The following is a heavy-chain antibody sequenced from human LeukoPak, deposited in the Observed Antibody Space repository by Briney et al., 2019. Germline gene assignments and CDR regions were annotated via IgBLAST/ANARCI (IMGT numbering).Heavy chain of an antibody. CDR2: MNPNSGNS. Sequence: ASVKVSCKASGYTFTSFDFSWVRQATGQGLEWMGWMNPNSGNSGYAQRFQGRVTMTRNTAISTAYMELSGLRSDDTAVYYCARVNYYDSSGYYYYFDYWGQGTLVTVSS. CDR3: ARVNYYDSSGYYYYFDY. J-gene: IGHJ4*02. D-gene: IGHD3-22*01. V-gene: IGHV1-8*01. CDR1: GYTFTSFD.